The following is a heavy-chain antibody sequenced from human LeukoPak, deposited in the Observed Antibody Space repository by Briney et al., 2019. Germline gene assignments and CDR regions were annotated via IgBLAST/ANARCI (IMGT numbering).Heavy chain of an antibody. Sequence: SETLSLTCTVSGGSISSGSYYWSWIRQPAGKGLEWIGHIYTSGITNYNPSLKSRVTISVYTSKNQFSLKLSSVTAADTAVYYCARDLTYYDFWSGYPYDAFDIWGQGTMVTVSS. V-gene: IGHV4-61*09. CDR2: IYTSGIT. D-gene: IGHD3-3*01. CDR3: ARDLTYYDFWSGYPYDAFDI. CDR1: GGSISSGSYY. J-gene: IGHJ3*02.